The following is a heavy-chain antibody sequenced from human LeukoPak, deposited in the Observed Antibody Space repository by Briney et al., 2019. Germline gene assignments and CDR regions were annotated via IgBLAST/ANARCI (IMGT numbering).Heavy chain of an antibody. D-gene: IGHD3-10*01. CDR2: IYSGGST. V-gene: IGHV3-66*02. Sequence: GGSLRLSCAASGFTVSSNYMSWVRQAPGKGLEWVSVIYSGGSTYYADSVKGQFTISRDNSKNTLYLQMNSLRAEDTAVYYCAREGMGDAFDIWGQGTMVTVSS. J-gene: IGHJ3*02. CDR1: GFTVSSNY. CDR3: AREGMGDAFDI.